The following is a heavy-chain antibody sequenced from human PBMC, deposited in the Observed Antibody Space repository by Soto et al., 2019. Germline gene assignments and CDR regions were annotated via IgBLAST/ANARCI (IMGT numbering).Heavy chain of an antibody. J-gene: IGHJ6*02. V-gene: IGHV4-59*08. Sequence: SETLSLTCTASGGSISSYYWSWIRQPPGKGLEWIGYIYYSGSTNYNPSLKSRVTISVDTSKNQFSLKLSSVTAADTAVYYCARHYYYYDDMDVWGQGTTVTVSS. CDR2: IYYSGST. CDR1: GGSISSYY. CDR3: ARHYYYYDDMDV.